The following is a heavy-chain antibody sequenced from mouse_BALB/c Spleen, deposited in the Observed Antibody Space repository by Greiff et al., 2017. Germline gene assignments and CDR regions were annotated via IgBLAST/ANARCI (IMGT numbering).Heavy chain of an antibody. J-gene: IGHJ3*01. D-gene: IGHD1-1*01. CDR3: ARSTTVDWFAY. CDR2: IYPGDGDT. V-gene: IGHV1-87*01. Sequence: QVQLQQSGAELARPGASVKLSCKASGYTFTSYWMQWVKQRPGQGLEWIGAIYPGDGDTRYTQKFKGKATLTADKSSSTAYMQLSSLASEDSAVYYCARSTTVDWFAYWGQGTLVTVSA. CDR1: GYTFTSYW.